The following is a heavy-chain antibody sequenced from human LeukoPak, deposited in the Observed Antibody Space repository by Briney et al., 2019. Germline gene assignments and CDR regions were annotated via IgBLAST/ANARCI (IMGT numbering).Heavy chain of an antibody. Sequence: PSETLSLTCAVYGGSFSGYYWSWIRQPPGKGLEWIGEINHSGSTNYNPSLKSRVTISVDTSKNQFSLKLSSVTAADTAVYYCARGRDLKEDYGVDVWGQGTTVTVSS. V-gene: IGHV4-34*01. CDR1: GGSFSGYY. D-gene: IGHD2-21*02. CDR2: INHSGST. J-gene: IGHJ6*02. CDR3: ARGRDLKEDYGVDV.